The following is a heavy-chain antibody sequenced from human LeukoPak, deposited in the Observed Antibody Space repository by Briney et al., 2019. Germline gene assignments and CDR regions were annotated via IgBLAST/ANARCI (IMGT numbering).Heavy chain of an antibody. D-gene: IGHD6-13*01. J-gene: IGHJ4*02. CDR1: GFTFNNHA. Sequence: GGSLRLSCAAAGFTFNNHAMHWVRQAPGKGLEWVANIKQDGSETYYVDSVKGRFTISRDNAKNSLFLQMNSLRADDTAVYYCARETFAATARGGDHWGQGTLVTVSS. CDR3: ARETFAATARGGDH. V-gene: IGHV3-7*01. CDR2: IKQDGSET.